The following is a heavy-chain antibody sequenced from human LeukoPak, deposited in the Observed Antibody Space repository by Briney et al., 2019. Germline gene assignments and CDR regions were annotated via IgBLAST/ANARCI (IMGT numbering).Heavy chain of an antibody. J-gene: IGHJ3*02. Sequence: GSSVKVSCKASGGTFSSYAISWVRQAPGQGLEWMGGIIPIFGTANYAQKFQGRVTITTDESTSTAYMELSSLRSEDTAVYYCLYDSSGYVGRDAFDIWGQGTMVTVSS. D-gene: IGHD3-22*01. V-gene: IGHV1-69*05. CDR2: IIPIFGTA. CDR1: GGTFSSYA. CDR3: LYDSSGYVGRDAFDI.